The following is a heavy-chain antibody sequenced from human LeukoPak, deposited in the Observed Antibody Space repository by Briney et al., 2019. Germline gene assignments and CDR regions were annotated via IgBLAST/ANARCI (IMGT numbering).Heavy chain of an antibody. V-gene: IGHV4-59*02. CDR3: ATGVHGIAAAGDYYFDY. D-gene: IGHD6-13*01. CDR1: GGSVSGSY. CDR2: VSYSGST. Sequence: SETLSLTCSVSGGSVSGSYWNWIRQPPGKGLEWIGYVSYSGSTNYNPSLKSRVTISIDTPNNQFSLKLSSVTAADTAVYYCATGVHGIAAAGDYYFDYWGQGTLVTVSS. J-gene: IGHJ4*02.